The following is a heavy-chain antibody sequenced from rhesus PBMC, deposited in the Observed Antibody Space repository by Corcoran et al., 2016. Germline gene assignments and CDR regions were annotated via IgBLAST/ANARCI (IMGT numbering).Heavy chain of an antibody. CDR2: ITDDGSKK. CDR3: ARASYSSGWSFGYFDL. J-gene: IGHJ2*01. Sequence: EVQLVESGGGLVQPGGSLRLSCAASGFTFSRYGMHWVRQAPGKGLEWVAVITDDGSKKYNADAVKDRFTLSRDNSKNMLYLQMNNLKLEDTAVYYCARASYSSGWSFGYFDLWGPGTPITISS. D-gene: IGHD6S26*01. CDR1: GFTFSRYG. V-gene: IGHV3-54*02.